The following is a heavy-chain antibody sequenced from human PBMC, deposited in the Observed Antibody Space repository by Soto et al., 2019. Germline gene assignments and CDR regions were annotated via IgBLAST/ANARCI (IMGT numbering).Heavy chain of an antibody. J-gene: IGHJ6*01. V-gene: IGHV4-31*03. CDR3: ARGAYGSGMDV. Sequence: SETLSLTCTVSGGSISSGGYYWSWIRQHPGKRLEWIAYIYYSGSTYYNPSLKSRVTISVDTSKNQFSLKLSSVTAADTAVEYGARGAYGSGMDVWGQGTTGTVSS. CDR2: IYYSGST. D-gene: IGHD3-10*01. CDR1: GGSISSGGYY.